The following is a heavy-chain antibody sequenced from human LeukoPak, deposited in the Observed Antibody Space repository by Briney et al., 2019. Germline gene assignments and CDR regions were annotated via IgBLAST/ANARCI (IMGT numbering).Heavy chain of an antibody. CDR2: IYHSGST. V-gene: IGHV4-61*08. D-gene: IGHD6-13*01. J-gene: IGHJ4*02. CDR3: GRETIAATGTSVFFDY. Sequence: PETLSLTCTVSGASVSCSGYYWSWIRQPPGKGLEWIGYIYHSGSTNYNPSLKSRVTISVDMSKNQFSLKLTSMTAADTAVYYCGRETIAATGTSVFFDYWGQGTLVTVSS. CDR1: GASVSCSGYY.